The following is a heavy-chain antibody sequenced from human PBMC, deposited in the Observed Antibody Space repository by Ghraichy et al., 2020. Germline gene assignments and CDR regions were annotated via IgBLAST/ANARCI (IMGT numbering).Heavy chain of an antibody. V-gene: IGHV3-23*01. CDR3: AKDRGPTYYDILTGYHGVGY. J-gene: IGHJ4*02. D-gene: IGHD3-9*01. CDR1: GFTFSSYA. CDR2: ISGSGRST. Sequence: GGSLRLSCAASGFTFSSYAMSWVRQAPGKGLEWVSAISGSGRSTYYAESVKGRFTISRDNSKNTLYLQMNSLRAEDTAVYYCAKDRGPTYYDILTGYHGVGYWGQGTLVTVSS.